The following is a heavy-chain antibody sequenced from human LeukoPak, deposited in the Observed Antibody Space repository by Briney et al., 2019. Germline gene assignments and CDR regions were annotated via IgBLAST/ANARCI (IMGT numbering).Heavy chain of an antibody. CDR1: GFTFSSYA. J-gene: IGHJ4*02. D-gene: IGHD2-21*01. V-gene: IGHV3-23*01. CDR3: AKDRSLVVVIAILFDY. CDR2: ISGSGGST. Sequence: GGSLRLSCAASGFTFSSYAMSWVRQAPGKGLEWVSAISGSGGSTYYADSVKGRFTISRDNSKNTLYLQMNSLRAEDTAVYYCAKDRSLVVVIAILFDYRGQGTLVTVSS.